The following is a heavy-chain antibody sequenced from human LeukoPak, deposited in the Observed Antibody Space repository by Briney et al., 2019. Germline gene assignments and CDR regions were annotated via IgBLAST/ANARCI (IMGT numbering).Heavy chain of an antibody. V-gene: IGHV1-69*13. CDR2: IIPIFGTA. Sequence: GASVKVSCKASGGTFSSYAISWVRQAPGQGLEWMGGIIPIFGTANYAQKFRGRVTITADESTSTAYMELSSLRSEDTVVYYCASIKGIAVAGGNNWFDPWGQGTLVTVSS. CDR3: ASIKGIAVAGGNNWFDP. D-gene: IGHD6-19*01. J-gene: IGHJ5*02. CDR1: GGTFSSYA.